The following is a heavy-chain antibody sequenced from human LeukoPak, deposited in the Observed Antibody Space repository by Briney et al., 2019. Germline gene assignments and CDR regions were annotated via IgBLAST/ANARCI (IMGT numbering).Heavy chain of an antibody. D-gene: IGHD3-9*01. CDR1: GFTVSSNY. J-gene: IGHJ4*02. CDR2: ITSSSSDT. V-gene: IGHV3-11*05. Sequence: PGGSLRLSCAASGFTVSSNYMSWIRQAPGKGLEWVSYITSSSSDTNYADSVKGRFTISRDNAKKSLYLQMNSLRAEDTAVYYCARDYDILTGYFRGGFDYWGQGTLVTVSS. CDR3: ARDYDILTGYFRGGFDY.